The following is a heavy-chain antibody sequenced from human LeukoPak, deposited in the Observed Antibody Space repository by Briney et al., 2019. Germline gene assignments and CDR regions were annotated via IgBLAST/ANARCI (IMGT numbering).Heavy chain of an antibody. Sequence: ASVKVSCKASGYTFTSYGISWVRQAPGQGLEWMGRIIPIFGTANYAQKFQGRVTITTDESTSTAYMELSSLRSEDTAVYYCARERGMDSGYDFDYWGQGTLVTVSS. D-gene: IGHD5-12*01. CDR2: IIPIFGTA. CDR3: ARERGMDSGYDFDY. J-gene: IGHJ4*02. V-gene: IGHV1-69*05. CDR1: GYTFTSYG.